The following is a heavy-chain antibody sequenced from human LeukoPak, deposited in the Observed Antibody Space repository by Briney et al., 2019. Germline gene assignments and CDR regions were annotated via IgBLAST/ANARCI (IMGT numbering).Heavy chain of an antibody. CDR3: TASDIVVVVAGSYYGMDV. Sequence: GGSLRLSCAASGFTFSGSAMHWVRQASGKGLEWVGRIRSKANSYATAYAASVKGRFTISRDDSKNTAYLQMNSLKTEDTAVYYCTASDIVVVVAGSYYGMDVWGQGTTVTVSS. J-gene: IGHJ6*02. D-gene: IGHD2-15*01. CDR2: IRSKANSYAT. CDR1: GFTFSGSA. V-gene: IGHV3-73*01.